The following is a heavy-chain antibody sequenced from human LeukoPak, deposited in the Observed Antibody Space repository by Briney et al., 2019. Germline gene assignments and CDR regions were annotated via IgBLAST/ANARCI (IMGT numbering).Heavy chain of an antibody. D-gene: IGHD3-3*01. V-gene: IGHV1-18*01. J-gene: IGHJ4*02. CDR3: ARATTIFGVVILPYYFDY. CDR1: GHTFTSYG. Sequence: ASVKVSCKAPGHTFTSYGISWVRQAPGQGLEWMGWISAYNGNTNYAQKLQGRVTMTTDTSTSTAYMELRSLRSDDTAVYYCARATTIFGVVILPYYFDYWGQGTLVTVSS. CDR2: ISAYNGNT.